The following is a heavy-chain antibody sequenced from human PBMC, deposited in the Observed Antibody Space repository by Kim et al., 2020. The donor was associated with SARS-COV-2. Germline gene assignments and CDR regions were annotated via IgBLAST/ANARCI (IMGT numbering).Heavy chain of an antibody. CDR3: ARDAPSQYGSGSPPFDY. CDR1: GFTFSSYS. Sequence: GGSLRLSCAASGFTFSSYSMNWVRQAPGKGLEWVSSISSSSSYIYYADSVKGRFTISRDNAKNSLYLQMNSLRAEDTAVYYCARDAPSQYGSGSPPFDYWSQGTLVTVSS. J-gene: IGHJ4*02. V-gene: IGHV3-21*01. D-gene: IGHD3-10*01. CDR2: ISSSSSYI.